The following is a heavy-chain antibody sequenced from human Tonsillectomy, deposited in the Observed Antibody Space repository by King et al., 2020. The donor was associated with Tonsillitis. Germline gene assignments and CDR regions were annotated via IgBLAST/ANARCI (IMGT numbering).Heavy chain of an antibody. CDR2: IYYSGST. V-gene: IGHV4-61*01. CDR3: ARDSYFDTSGSWQ. Sequence: QLQESGPGLVKPSETLSLTCTVSGGSVSSGSYYWSWIRQPPGKGLEWIGYIYYSGSTDYNPSLKSRVTLSVDTSKNQFSLKLSSVTAADTAVYYCARDSYFDTSGSWQWGQGTLVTVSS. J-gene: IGHJ4*02. CDR1: GGSVSSGSYY. D-gene: IGHD3-22*01.